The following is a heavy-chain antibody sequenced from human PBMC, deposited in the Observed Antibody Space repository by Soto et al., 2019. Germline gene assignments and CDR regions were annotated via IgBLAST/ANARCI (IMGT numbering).Heavy chain of an antibody. CDR1: GFTFSSYS. CDR2: ISSSSRSR. Sequence: EVQLVESGGGLVKPGGSLRLSCAASGFTFSSYSMNWVRQAPGKGLEWVSSISSSSRSRYYADSVKGRFTISKDNAKNSLYLQMNSLRAEDTAVYYCAKDDIVATPFASWGQGTLVTVSS. CDR3: AKDDIVATPFAS. V-gene: IGHV3-21*01. D-gene: IGHD5-12*01. J-gene: IGHJ4*02.